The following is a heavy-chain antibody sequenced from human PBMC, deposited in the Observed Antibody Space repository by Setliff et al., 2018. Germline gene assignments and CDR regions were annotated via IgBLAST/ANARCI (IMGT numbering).Heavy chain of an antibody. Sequence: GGSLRLSCTASGFTLTNAWINWVRQAPGKGLEWVGRIKGNTDGGTTDYAAPVKGRFTFSRDDSKNTLYLQMNNLKTEDTATYYCTSAKLERRTGHHYYMDVWGKGTTVTVSS. D-gene: IGHD1-1*01. CDR1: GFTLTNAW. CDR3: TSAKLERRTGHHYYMDV. CDR2: IKGNTDGGTT. J-gene: IGHJ6*03. V-gene: IGHV3-15*01.